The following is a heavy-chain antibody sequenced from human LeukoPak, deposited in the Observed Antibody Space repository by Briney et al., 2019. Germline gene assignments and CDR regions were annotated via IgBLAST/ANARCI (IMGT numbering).Heavy chain of an antibody. D-gene: IGHD3-22*01. J-gene: IGHJ6*02. Sequence: GGSLRLSCAASGFTFSSYSMNWVRQAPGKGLEWVSYIRSSSSNIYYADSVKGRFTISRDNAKNSLYLQMNSLRDEDTAVYYCAGKGLLPPYYYYRMDVWGQGTTVTVSS. CDR1: GFTFSSYS. V-gene: IGHV3-48*02. CDR2: IRSSSSNI. CDR3: AGKGLLPPYYYYRMDV.